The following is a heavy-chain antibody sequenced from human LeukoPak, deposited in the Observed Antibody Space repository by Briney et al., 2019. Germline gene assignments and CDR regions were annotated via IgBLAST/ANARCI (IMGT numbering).Heavy chain of an antibody. D-gene: IGHD6-13*01. V-gene: IGHV1-69*01. Sequence: ASVKVSCKASGGTFSSYAISWVRQAPGQGLEWMGGIIPIFGTANYAQKFQGRVTITADESTSTAYMELSSLRSEDTAVYYCARDLGLAAVSFRANWFDPWGQGTLVTVSS. CDR1: GGTFSSYA. CDR2: IIPIFGTA. CDR3: ARDLGLAAVSFRANWFDP. J-gene: IGHJ5*02.